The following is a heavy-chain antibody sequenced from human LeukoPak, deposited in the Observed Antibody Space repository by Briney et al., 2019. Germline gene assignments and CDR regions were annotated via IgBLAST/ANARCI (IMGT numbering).Heavy chain of an antibody. CDR2: IKQDGSEK. CDR1: GFTYKSYG. V-gene: IGHV3-7*03. J-gene: IGHJ4*02. Sequence: TGGSLRLSCVASGFTYKSYGMHWVRQAPGKGLEWVANIKQDGSEKYYVDSVKGRFTISRDNAKNSLYLQMNSLRGEDTAVYFCARGHIYSSSSPYYFDYWGQGTLVTVSS. CDR3: ARGHIYSSSSPYYFDY. D-gene: IGHD6-6*01.